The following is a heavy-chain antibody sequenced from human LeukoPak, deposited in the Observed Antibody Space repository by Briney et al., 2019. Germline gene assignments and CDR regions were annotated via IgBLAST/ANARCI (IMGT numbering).Heavy chain of an antibody. D-gene: IGHD3-22*01. V-gene: IGHV3-23*01. Sequence: GGTLRLSCAASGFTFSSCGMSWVRQAPGKGLEWVSGISGSGGTTYYADSVKGRFTISRDNSKNTLYLQMNGLRDEDTALYYCAGRSGYSPYYFDYWGQGTLVTVSS. J-gene: IGHJ4*02. CDR2: ISGSGGTT. CDR3: AGRSGYSPYYFDY. CDR1: GFTFSSCG.